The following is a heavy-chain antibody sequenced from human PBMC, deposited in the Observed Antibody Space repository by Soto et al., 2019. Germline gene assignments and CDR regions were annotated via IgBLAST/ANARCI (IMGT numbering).Heavy chain of an antibody. V-gene: IGHV1-69*01. CDR3: ARARPHYYYDSSGYYYGSAFDI. D-gene: IGHD3-22*01. CDR2: IIPIFGTA. CDR1: GGTFSSYA. Sequence: QVQLVQSGAEVKKPGSSVKVSCKASGGTFSSYAISWVRQAPGQGLEWMGGIIPIFGTANYAQKFQGRVTITADESTSTAYMELSSLRSEDTGVYYCARARPHYYYDSSGYYYGSAFDIWGQGTMVTVSS. J-gene: IGHJ3*02.